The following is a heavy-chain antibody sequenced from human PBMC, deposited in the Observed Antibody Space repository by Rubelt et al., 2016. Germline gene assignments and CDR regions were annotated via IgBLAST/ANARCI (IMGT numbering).Heavy chain of an antibody. CDR3: AKDRWFGELAFDY. CDR2: IRYDGSIK. Sequence: VAFIRYDGSIKYYADSVKGRFTISRDNSKNTLYLQMNSLRAEDTAVYYCAKDRWFGELAFDYWGQGTLVTVSS. V-gene: IGHV3-30*02. J-gene: IGHJ4*02. D-gene: IGHD3-10*01.